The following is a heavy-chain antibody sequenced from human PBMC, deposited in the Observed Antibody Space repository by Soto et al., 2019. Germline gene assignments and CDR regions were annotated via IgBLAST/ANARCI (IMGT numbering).Heavy chain of an antibody. CDR3: ARGQGRWRYYYYYMDV. Sequence: GESLKISCKGSGYSFTSYWIGWVRQMPGKGLEWMGIIYPGDSDTRYSPSFQGQVTISADKSISTAYLQWSSLKASDTAMYYCARGQGRWRYYYYYMDVWGKGTTVTVSS. CDR1: GYSFTSYW. D-gene: IGHD3-3*01. V-gene: IGHV5-51*01. J-gene: IGHJ6*03. CDR2: IYPGDSDT.